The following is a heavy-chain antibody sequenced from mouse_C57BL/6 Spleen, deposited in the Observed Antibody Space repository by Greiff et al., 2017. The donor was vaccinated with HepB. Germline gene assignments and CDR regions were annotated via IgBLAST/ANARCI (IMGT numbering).Heavy chain of an antibody. Sequence: EVHLVESGGGLVQPKGSLKLSCAASGFTFNTYAMPWVRQAPGKGLEWVARKRSKSSNYETYYADSVKDRFTSSRDDSQSMLYLQMNNLKTEDTAMYYCVRAHYYGSSFQYYYAMDYWGQGTSVTVSS. CDR2: KRSKSSNYET. D-gene: IGHD1-1*01. V-gene: IGHV10-3*01. CDR1: GFTFNTYA. CDR3: VRAHYYGSSFQYYYAMDY. J-gene: IGHJ4*01.